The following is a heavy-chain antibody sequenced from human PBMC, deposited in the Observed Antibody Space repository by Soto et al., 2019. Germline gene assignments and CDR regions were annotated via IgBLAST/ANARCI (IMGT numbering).Heavy chain of an antibody. CDR1: GFTFSTYS. V-gene: IGHV3-21*01. CDR2: ISSSSSYI. Sequence: PGGSLRLSCAASGFTFSTYSMNWVRQAPGKGLEWVSSISSSSSYIYYADSVKGRFTISRDNAKNSLYLEMNSLRAEDTAMYYCARDLRYFDSFDSWGQGTLVTVSS. J-gene: IGHJ4*02. D-gene: IGHD1-1*01. CDR3: ARDLRYFDSFDS.